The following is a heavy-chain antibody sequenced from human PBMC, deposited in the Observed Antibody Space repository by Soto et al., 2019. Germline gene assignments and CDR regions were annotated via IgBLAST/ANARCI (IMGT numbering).Heavy chain of an antibody. CDR3: ARVSPDSSSWPSWFDP. CDR2: ISSSGSTI. J-gene: IGHJ5*02. V-gene: IGHV3-48*03. CDR1: GFTFSSYE. Sequence: VGSLRLSCSASGFTFSSYEMNWVRQAPGKGLEWVSYISSSGSTIYYADSVKGRFTISRDNAKNSLYLQMNSLRAEDTAVYYCARVSPDSSSWPSWFDPWGQGTLVTVSS. D-gene: IGHD6-13*01.